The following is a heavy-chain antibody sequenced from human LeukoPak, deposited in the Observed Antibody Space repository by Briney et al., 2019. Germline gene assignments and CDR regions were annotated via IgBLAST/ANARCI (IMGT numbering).Heavy chain of an antibody. V-gene: IGHV3-49*04. CDR3: TRDSPHVSEGY. Sequence: GGSLRLSCTTSGFIFGDYAMSWVRQAPGKGRQWVGFIRSKAYGGTTEYAASVEGRFTVSRDDSKNIAYLQMNSLTTEDTAVYYCTRDSPHVSEGYWGQGTLVTVSS. CDR1: GFIFGDYA. D-gene: IGHD2/OR15-2a*01. J-gene: IGHJ4*02. CDR2: IRSKAYGGTT.